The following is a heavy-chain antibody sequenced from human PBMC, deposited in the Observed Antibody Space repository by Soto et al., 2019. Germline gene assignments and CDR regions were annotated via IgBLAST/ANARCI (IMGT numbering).Heavy chain of an antibody. D-gene: IGHD3-16*01. CDR3: ARGERGTWGDYYYYMDV. V-gene: IGHV4-59*01. Sequence: SETPSLTCTVSGGSISSYYWSWIRQPPGKGLEWIGYIYYSGSTNYNPSLKSRVTISVDTSKNQFSLKLSSVTAADTAVYYCARGERGTWGDYYYYMDVWGKGTTVTVSS. CDR2: IYYSGST. J-gene: IGHJ6*03. CDR1: GGSISSYY.